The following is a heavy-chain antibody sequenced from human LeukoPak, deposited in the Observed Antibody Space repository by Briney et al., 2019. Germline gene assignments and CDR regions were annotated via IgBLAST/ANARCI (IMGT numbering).Heavy chain of an antibody. D-gene: IGHD3-22*01. V-gene: IGHV1-18*01. J-gene: IGHJ4*02. CDR2: ISAYNGNT. CDR1: GYTFTSYG. Sequence: GASVKVSCKASGYTFTSYGFCWVRQAPGRGLEWMGWISAYNGNTKYAQKLQGRVTMTTDTSTSTSYMELRSLRFDDTAVYYCARDSYDSSGNYLDYWGQGTLVTVSS. CDR3: ARDSYDSSGNYLDY.